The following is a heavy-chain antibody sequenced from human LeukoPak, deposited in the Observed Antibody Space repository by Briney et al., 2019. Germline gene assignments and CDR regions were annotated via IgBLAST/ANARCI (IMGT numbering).Heavy chain of an antibody. Sequence: SETLSLTCTVSGGSISSYYWSWIRQPPGKGLEWIGYIYYSGSTNYNPSLKSRVTISVDTSKNQFSLKLSSATAADTAVYYCARHVPLDAFDIWGQGTMVTVSS. CDR1: GGSISSYY. J-gene: IGHJ3*02. CDR2: IYYSGST. CDR3: ARHVPLDAFDI. V-gene: IGHV4-59*08.